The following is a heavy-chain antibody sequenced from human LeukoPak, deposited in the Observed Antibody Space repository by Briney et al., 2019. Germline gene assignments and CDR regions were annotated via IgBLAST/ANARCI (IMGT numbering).Heavy chain of an antibody. Sequence: GGSLRLSRAASGFTFSSYSMNWVRQAPGKGLEWVSSISSSSSYIYYADSVKGRFTISRDNAQNSLYLQMNSLRAEDTAVYYCARDSAAVATDLDYWGQGTLVTVSS. V-gene: IGHV3-21*01. CDR2: ISSSSSYI. CDR3: ARDSAAVATDLDY. CDR1: GFTFSSYS. J-gene: IGHJ4*02. D-gene: IGHD6-19*01.